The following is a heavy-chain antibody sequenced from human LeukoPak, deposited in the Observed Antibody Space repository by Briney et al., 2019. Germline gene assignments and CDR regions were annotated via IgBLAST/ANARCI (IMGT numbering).Heavy chain of an antibody. Sequence: TETLSLTCTVSGYSISSGYYWGWIRQPPGKGLEWIGSIYHSGSTYYNPSLKSRVTISVDTSKNQFSLKLSSVTAADTAVYYCATIWVAAAGSESDYWGQGTLVTVSS. CDR1: GYSISSGYY. CDR2: IYHSGST. D-gene: IGHD6-13*01. CDR3: ATIWVAAAGSESDY. J-gene: IGHJ4*02. V-gene: IGHV4-38-2*02.